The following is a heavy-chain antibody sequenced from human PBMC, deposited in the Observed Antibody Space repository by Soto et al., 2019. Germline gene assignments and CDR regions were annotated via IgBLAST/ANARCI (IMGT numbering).Heavy chain of an antibody. CDR3: ARAPKAIYDAFDI. J-gene: IGHJ3*02. Sequence: ASVKVSCKASGYTFTSYAMHWVRQAPGQRLEWMGWINAGNGNTKYSQKFQGRVTITRDTSASTAYMELSSLRSEDTAVYYCARAPKAIYDAFDIWGQGTMVTVSS. CDR1: GYTFTSYA. V-gene: IGHV1-3*01. CDR2: INAGNGNT.